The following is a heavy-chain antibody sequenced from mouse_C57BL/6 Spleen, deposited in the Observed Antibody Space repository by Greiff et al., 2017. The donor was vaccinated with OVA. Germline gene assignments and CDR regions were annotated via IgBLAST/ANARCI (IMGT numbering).Heavy chain of an antibody. V-gene: IGHV5-4*01. CDR3: ARDTGYSAGLAY. J-gene: IGHJ3*01. Sequence: EVKLVESGGGLVKPGGSLKLSCAASGFTFSSYAMSWVRQTPEKRLEWVATISDGGSYTYYPDNVKGRFTISRANATNNRYLQMSQLRPEDAAMDDCARDTGYSAGLAYWGQGTLVTVSA. CDR2: ISDGGSYT. CDR1: GFTFSSYA. D-gene: IGHD2-3*01.